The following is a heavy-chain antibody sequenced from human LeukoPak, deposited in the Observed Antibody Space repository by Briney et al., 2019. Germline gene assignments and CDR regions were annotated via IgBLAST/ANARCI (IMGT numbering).Heavy chain of an antibody. D-gene: IGHD3-10*01. J-gene: IGHJ4*02. CDR1: GFTFSTYW. V-gene: IGHV3-7*01. Sequence: GGSLRLSCAASGFTFSTYWMSWVRQAPGKGLEWVANIQQDGIKKYYVDSVEGRFTISRENAKNSLFLQMSSLRANDTAVYYCGRELDGSVDYWGQGTLVTVSS. CDR2: IQQDGIKK. CDR3: GRELDGSVDY.